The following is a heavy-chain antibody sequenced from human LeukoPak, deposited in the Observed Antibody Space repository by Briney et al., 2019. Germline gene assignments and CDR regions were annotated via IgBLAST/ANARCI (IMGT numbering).Heavy chain of an antibody. CDR1: GFTFSSYG. D-gene: IGHD1-26*01. Sequence: GRSLRLSCAAYGFTFSSYGMHWVCQAPGKGLEWVAVISYDGSNKYYADSVKGRFTISRDNSKNTLYLQMNSLRAEDTAVYYCAKGLSSSGELLDYWGQGTLVTVSS. V-gene: IGHV3-30*18. CDR2: ISYDGSNK. CDR3: AKGLSSSGELLDY. J-gene: IGHJ4*02.